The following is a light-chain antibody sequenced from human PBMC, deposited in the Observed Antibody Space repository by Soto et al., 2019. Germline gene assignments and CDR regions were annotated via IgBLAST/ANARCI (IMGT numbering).Light chain of an antibody. CDR3: QKFSSYPLT. Sequence: EIVFIQSPATLSLSPGERATLSFRASQSVSNNYLAWYQQKPGQAPRLLIYGASNRATGIPDRFSGSGSGTDFTLTISRLEPEDFAVYYCQKFSSYPLTFGGGTKVDIK. J-gene: IGKJ4*01. V-gene: IGKV3-20*01. CDR2: GAS. CDR1: QSVSNNY.